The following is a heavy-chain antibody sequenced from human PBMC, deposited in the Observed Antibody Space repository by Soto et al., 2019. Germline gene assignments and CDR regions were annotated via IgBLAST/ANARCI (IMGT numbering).Heavy chain of an antibody. CDR1: GGSISSDNYY. J-gene: IGHJ5*02. CDR3: ARMDSGKAARPVDT. Sequence: HAQLQESGPGLVKPSQTLSLTCTVSGGSISSDNYYWSWIRHHPGKGLEWFGYIYYSGSTYYNPSLKNRVTISVDTSKNQFSLKLNSLTAADTAVYYCARMDSGKAARPVDTWGQGTLVTVSS. V-gene: IGHV4-31*03. D-gene: IGHD6-6*01. CDR2: IYYSGST.